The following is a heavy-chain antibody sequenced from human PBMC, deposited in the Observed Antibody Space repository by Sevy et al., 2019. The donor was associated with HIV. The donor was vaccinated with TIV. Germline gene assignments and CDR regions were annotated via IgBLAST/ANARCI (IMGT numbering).Heavy chain of an antibody. CDR1: GFTFSSHS. CDR2: ISGLSNYI. V-gene: IGHV3-21*05. J-gene: IGHJ4*02. D-gene: IGHD3-16*01. Sequence: GGSLRLSCAASGFTFSSHSMNWVRQAPGKGLEWVSYISGLSNYINYADSVKGRFSISRDNVKDSLYLQMNSLRADDTAVYFCARRAVNWDYFEYWGQGTLVTVSS. CDR3: ARRAVNWDYFEY.